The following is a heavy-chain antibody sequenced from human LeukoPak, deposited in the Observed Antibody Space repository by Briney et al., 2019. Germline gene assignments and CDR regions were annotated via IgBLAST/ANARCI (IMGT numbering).Heavy chain of an antibody. V-gene: IGHV4-38-2*01. Sequence: PSETLSLTCAVSGFSISNGYYWGWIRQPPGKGLEWIGSIYHSGSTYYSPSLTSRVTISIDTSKNQFSLKLSSVTAADTAVYYCARLPYSSNWYYFDYWGQGALVTVSS. D-gene: IGHD6-13*01. CDR1: GFSISNGYY. CDR3: ARLPYSSNWYYFDY. CDR2: IYHSGST. J-gene: IGHJ4*02.